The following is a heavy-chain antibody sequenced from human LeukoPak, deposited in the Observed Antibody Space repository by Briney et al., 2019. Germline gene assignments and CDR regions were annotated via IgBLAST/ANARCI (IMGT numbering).Heavy chain of an antibody. V-gene: IGHV4-4*02. J-gene: IGHJ4*02. CDR2: ISHAGST. Sequence: PSETLSLTCTVSGDSISSNNWWSWVRQPPGKGLDWIGEISHAGSTKYNPSLKNRVTISKDDSKNQFSLKLNSVTAADTAAHYCTRSRGWWSLDYWGQGALVTVSS. CDR1: GDSISSNNW. CDR3: TRSRGWWSLDY. D-gene: IGHD2-8*02.